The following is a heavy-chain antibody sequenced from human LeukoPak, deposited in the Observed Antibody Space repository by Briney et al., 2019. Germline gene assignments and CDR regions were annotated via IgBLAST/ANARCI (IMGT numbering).Heavy chain of an antibody. D-gene: IGHD3-22*01. V-gene: IGHV1-8*02. CDR3: AREDYYDSGSFDP. CDR1: GYTFTSYD. CDR2: MNPNSGNT. Sequence: ASVKVSCKASGYTFTSYDINWVRQATGQGLEWMGWMNPNSGNTAYAQKFQGRVTMTRNTSISTAYMELSSLRSEDTAVYYCAREDYYDSGSFDPWGQGTLVTVSS. J-gene: IGHJ5*02.